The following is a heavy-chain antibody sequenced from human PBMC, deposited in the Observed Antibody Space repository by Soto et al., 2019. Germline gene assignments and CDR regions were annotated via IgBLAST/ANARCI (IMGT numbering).Heavy chain of an antibody. D-gene: IGHD3-22*01. CDR2: INHMGNI. CDR1: GGSFSGYY. V-gene: IGHV4-34*01. CDR3: ASGDDRIVAGEGEATKKQALLF. Sequence: TLSFPCAVYGGSFSGYYWSWSRQPPGKGLEWIGEINHMGNINYKPSLKNRVTISVDTSKNQFSLKLRSVPAADTAIYYCASGDDRIVAGEGEATKKQALLFWSLGT. J-gene: IGHJ4*02.